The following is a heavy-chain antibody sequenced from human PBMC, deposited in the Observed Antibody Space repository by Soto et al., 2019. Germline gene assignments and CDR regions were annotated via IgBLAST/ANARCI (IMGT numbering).Heavy chain of an antibody. CDR2: INAGNGNT. CDR1: GYTFTSYA. J-gene: IGHJ5*02. CDR3: ARDNNITGTLSRRWCGT. D-gene: IGHD1-7*01. Sequence: GASVKVSCKASGYTFTSYAMHWVRQAPGQRLEWMGWINAGNGNTKYSQKFQGRVTITRDTSASTAYMELSSLRSEDTAVYYCARDNNITGTLSRRWCGTWGRGSLVTVSS. V-gene: IGHV1-3*01.